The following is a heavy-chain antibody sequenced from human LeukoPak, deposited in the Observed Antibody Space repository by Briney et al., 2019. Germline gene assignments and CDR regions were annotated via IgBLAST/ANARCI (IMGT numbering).Heavy chain of an antibody. V-gene: IGHV4-31*03. D-gene: IGHD6-6*01. CDR3: ARGYSNSRDY. CDR2: IYYSGST. J-gene: IGHJ4*02. CDR1: GGSISSGGHY. Sequence: SETLSLTCTVSGGGSISSGGHYWSWIRQHPGKGLEWIGYIYYSGSTYYNPSLKSRVSISVDTSKNQFTLKLSSVTAADTAVYYCARGYSNSRDYWGQGILVTVSS.